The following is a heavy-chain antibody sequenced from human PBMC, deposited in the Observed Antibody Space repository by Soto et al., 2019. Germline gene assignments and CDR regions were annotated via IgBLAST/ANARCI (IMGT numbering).Heavy chain of an antibody. J-gene: IGHJ6*02. CDR3: AKDLRTILYYYGSGSDPYGMDV. Sequence: GGSLRLSCAASGFTFSSYAMSWVRQAPGKGLEWVSAISGSGGSTYYADSVKGRFTISRDNSKNTLYLQMNSLRAEDTAVYYCAKDLRTILYYYGSGSDPYGMDVWGQGTTVTVSS. CDR1: GFTFSSYA. CDR2: ISGSGGST. D-gene: IGHD3-10*01. V-gene: IGHV3-23*01.